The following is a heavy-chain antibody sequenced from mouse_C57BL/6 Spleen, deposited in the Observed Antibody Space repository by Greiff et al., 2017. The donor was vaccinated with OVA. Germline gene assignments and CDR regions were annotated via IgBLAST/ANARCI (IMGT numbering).Heavy chain of an antibody. CDR3: ARSWGGQLRLSFAY. J-gene: IGHJ3*01. CDR2: IYPGSGST. Sequence: QVHVKQPGAELVKPGASVKMSCKASGYTFTSYWITWVKQRPGQGLEWIGDIYPGSGSTNYNEKFKSKATLTVDTSSSTAYMQLSSLTSEDSAVYYCARSWGGQLRLSFAYWGQGTLVTVSA. D-gene: IGHD3-2*02. V-gene: IGHV1-55*01. CDR1: GYTFTSYW.